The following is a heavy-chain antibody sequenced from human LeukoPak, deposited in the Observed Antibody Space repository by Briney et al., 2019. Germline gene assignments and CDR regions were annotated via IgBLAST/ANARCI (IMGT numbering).Heavy chain of an antibody. V-gene: IGHV3-21*01. CDR3: AREWFGTSLDY. Sequence: GGSLRHSCAASGFTFSSYSMNWVRQAPGKGLEWVSSISSSSYIYYADSVKGRFTISRDNAKNSLYLQMNSLRAEDTAVYYCAREWFGTSLDYWGQGTLVTVSS. CDR2: ISSSSYI. D-gene: IGHD2-2*01. CDR1: GFTFSSYS. J-gene: IGHJ4*02.